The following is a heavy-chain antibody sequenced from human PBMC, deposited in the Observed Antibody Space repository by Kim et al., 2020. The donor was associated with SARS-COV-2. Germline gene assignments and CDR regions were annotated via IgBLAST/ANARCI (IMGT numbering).Heavy chain of an antibody. D-gene: IGHD6-19*01. Sequence: GGSLRLSCAASGFTFSDYYMSWIRQAPGKGLEWVSYISSSSSYTNYADSVKGRFTISRDNAKNSLYLQMNSLRAEDTAVYYCARLYSSGWYFGGRAHPPDYWGQGTLVTVSS. CDR3: ARLYSSGWYFGGRAHPPDY. CDR2: ISSSSSYT. J-gene: IGHJ4*02. CDR1: GFTFSDYY. V-gene: IGHV3-11*06.